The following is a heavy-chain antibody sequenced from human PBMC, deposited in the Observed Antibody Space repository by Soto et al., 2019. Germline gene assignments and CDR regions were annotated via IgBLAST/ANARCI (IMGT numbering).Heavy chain of an antibody. J-gene: IGHJ5*02. CDR3: ARPDEGAAFDP. Sequence: ASVKVSCKASGYTFTSYGISWVRQAPGQGLEWMGWISAYNGNTNYAQKFQGRVTITRDTSTSTAYMELSSLRSEDTAVYYCARPDEGAAFDPWGQGTLVTVSS. D-gene: IGHD6-13*01. V-gene: IGHV1-18*01. CDR2: ISAYNGNT. CDR1: GYTFTSYG.